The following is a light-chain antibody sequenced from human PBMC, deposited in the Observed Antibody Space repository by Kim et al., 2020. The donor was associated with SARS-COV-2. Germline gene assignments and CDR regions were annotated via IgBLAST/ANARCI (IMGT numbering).Light chain of an antibody. CDR1: QSVSCTY. J-gene: IGKJ5*01. V-gene: IGKV3-20*01. CDR3: QHYGIAPGT. Sequence: DIVLTQSPGTLSLSPGETATLSCRASQSVSCTYLAWYQQKPGQAPRLLIYGATSRATGIPDRFSGSGSGTDFSLTITRLEPEDFAVYFCQHYGIAPGTFGEGTQVEIK. CDR2: GAT.